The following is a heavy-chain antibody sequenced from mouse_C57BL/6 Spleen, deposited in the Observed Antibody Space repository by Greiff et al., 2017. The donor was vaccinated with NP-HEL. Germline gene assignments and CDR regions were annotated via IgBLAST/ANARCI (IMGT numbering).Heavy chain of an antibody. V-gene: IGHV1-15*01. Sequence: QVQLQQSGAELVRPGASVTLSCTASGYTFTDYEMHWVKQTPVHGLEWIGAIDPETGGTAYNQKFTGKAILPADNSSSTAYMELRSLTSEDSAVYYCTRSGSGYWGQGTLVTVSA. CDR1: GYTFTDYE. CDR3: TRSGSGY. J-gene: IGHJ3*01. CDR2: IDPETGGT. D-gene: IGHD1-2*01.